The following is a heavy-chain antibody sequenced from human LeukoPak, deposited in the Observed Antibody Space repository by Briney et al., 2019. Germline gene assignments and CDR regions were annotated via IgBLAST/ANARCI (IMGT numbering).Heavy chain of an antibody. D-gene: IGHD3-22*01. CDR2: IYYSGST. V-gene: IGHV4-59*01. CDR3: ARQPPDTASFDY. J-gene: IGHJ4*02. Sequence: PETLSLTCTVSGGSISSYYWSWIRQPPGKGLEWIGYIYYSGSTNYNPSLKSRVTISVDTSKNQVSLKLSSVTAADTAVYFCARQPPDTASFDYWGQGTLVTVSS. CDR1: GGSISSYY.